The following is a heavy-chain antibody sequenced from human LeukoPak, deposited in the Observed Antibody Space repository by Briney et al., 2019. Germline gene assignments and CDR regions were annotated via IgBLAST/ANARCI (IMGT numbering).Heavy chain of an antibody. V-gene: IGHV4-59*01. CDR3: ARGNRDGSGYFYFDY. J-gene: IGHJ4*02. CDR1: GGSISSYY. D-gene: IGHD3-10*01. CDR2: IYYSGST. Sequence: PSETLSLTCTVSGGSISSYYWSWIRQPPGKGLEWIGYIYYSGSTNYNPSLKSRVTISVDTSKNQFSLKLSSVTAADTAVYYCARGNRDGSGYFYFDYWGQGTLVTVSS.